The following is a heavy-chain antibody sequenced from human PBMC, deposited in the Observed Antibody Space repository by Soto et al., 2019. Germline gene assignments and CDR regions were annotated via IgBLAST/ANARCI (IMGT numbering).Heavy chain of an antibody. Sequence: EVQVAESGGGSVQPGRSLRLSCEASGFSFDEYAMHWVRQVPGKGLEWVSSINWNSGNIGYADSVRGRFTISRDHAKTSLYLQMNSLSSEDTTFYYCAKGTKYCSSGVCSVFDYWGQGTLVTVSS. V-gene: IGHV3-9*01. CDR1: GFSFDEYA. CDR2: INWNSGNI. CDR3: AKGTKYCSSGVCSVFDY. J-gene: IGHJ4*02. D-gene: IGHD2-8*01.